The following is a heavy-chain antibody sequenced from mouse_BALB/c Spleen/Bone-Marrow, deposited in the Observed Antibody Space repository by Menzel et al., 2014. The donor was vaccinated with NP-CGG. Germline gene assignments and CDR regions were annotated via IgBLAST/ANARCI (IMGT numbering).Heavy chain of an antibody. CDR3: ASYVYGYYFDY. CDR2: IDPANGNT. V-gene: IGHV14-3*02. J-gene: IGHJ2*01. CDR1: GFNIKDTY. Sequence: LVESGAELVKPGASVKLSCTASGFNIKDTYMRWVKQRPEQGLEWIGRIDPANGNTKYDPKLQGKATITADTSSNTDYLQLSSLTSEDTAVYYCASYVYGYYFDYWGQGTTLTVSS. D-gene: IGHD2-2*01.